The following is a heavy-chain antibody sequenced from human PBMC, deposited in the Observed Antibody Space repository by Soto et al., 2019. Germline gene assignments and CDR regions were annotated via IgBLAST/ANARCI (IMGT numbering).Heavy chain of an antibody. CDR2: IYWDDDK. D-gene: IGHD6-19*01. CDR3: AHAPGIAVTTNWFDP. V-gene: IGHV2-5*02. Sequence: QITLKESGPTLVKPTQTLTLTCTFSGFSLSTSEVGVGWIRQPPGKALQWLALIYWDDDKRYSPSLKSRLTITKDTSKNQVVLTMTNMDPVDTATHYCAHAPGIAVTTNWFDPWGQGILVTVSS. CDR1: GFSLSTSEVG. J-gene: IGHJ5*02.